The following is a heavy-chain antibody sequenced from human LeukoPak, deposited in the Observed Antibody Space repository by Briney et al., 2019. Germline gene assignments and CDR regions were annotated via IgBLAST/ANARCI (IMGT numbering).Heavy chain of an antibody. J-gene: IGHJ4*02. V-gene: IGHV3-30*18. D-gene: IGHD4-17*01. CDR3: AKDLSSYGDYPENFDY. CDR1: GFTFSSYG. Sequence: PGGSLRLSCAASGFTFSSYGMHWVRQAPGKGLEWVAVISYDGSNKYYADSVKGRFTISRDHSKNTLYLQMNSLRVEDTAVYYCAKDLSSYGDYPENFDYWGQGTLVTVSS. CDR2: ISYDGSNK.